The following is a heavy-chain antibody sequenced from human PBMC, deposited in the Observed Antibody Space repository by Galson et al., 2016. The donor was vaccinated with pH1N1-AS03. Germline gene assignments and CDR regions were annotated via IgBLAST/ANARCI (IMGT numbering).Heavy chain of an antibody. CDR2: IKSETDGGTT. V-gene: IGHV3-15*01. D-gene: IGHD5-12*01. J-gene: IGHJ3*01. CDR1: AFTFSNAW. Sequence: CAGSAFTFSNAWMTWVRQAPGKGLGWIGRIKSETDGGTTDYAAPVKGRFTISRDDSINTLYLQMNSLQTDDTGAYFCTTDGPGGYITWGQGTLVTVSS. CDR3: TTDGPGGYIT.